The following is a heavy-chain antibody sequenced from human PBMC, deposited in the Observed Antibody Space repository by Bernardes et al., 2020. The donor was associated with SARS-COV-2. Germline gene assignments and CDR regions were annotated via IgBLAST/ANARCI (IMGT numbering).Heavy chain of an antibody. V-gene: IGHV4-59*01. J-gene: IGHJ4*02. Sequence: AETLYLTCTVSGGSISGSYWNWFRQPPGKGPEWIGYVNYGGSANYNPSLKSRVTISIDTSKRQFSLRLSSVTAADTATYFCARANNFNYVYPVDWGQGTLVTVSS. D-gene: IGHD3-16*01. CDR2: VNYGGSA. CDR1: GGSISGSY. CDR3: ARANNFNYVYPVD.